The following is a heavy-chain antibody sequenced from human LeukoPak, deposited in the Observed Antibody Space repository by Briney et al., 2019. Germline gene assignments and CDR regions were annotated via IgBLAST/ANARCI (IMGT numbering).Heavy chain of an antibody. CDR1: GFTFSTFA. CDR3: ATYRQVLLPFES. V-gene: IGHV3-23*01. CDR2: IFPSGGEI. Sequence: GGSLRLSCAASGFTFSTFAMIWVRQPPGKGLEWVSSIFPSGGEIHYADSVRGRFTISRDNSKSTLTLQMNSLRAEDTAIYYCATYRQVLLPFESWGQGTLVTVSS. D-gene: IGHD2-8*02. J-gene: IGHJ4*02.